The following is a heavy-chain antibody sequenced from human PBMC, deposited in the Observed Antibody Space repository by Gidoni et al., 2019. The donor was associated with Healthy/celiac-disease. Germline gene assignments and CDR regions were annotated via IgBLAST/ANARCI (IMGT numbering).Heavy chain of an antibody. CDR2: IRSKANSYAT. CDR1: GFTFSGSA. V-gene: IGHV3-73*02. D-gene: IGHD2-15*01. J-gene: IGHJ4*02. CDR3: TRTKARTPLRDEPFDY. Sequence: EVQLVESGGGLVQPGGSLKLSCAASGFTFSGSARHWVRQASGKGLEWVGRIRSKANSYATAYAASVKGRFTISRDDSKNTAYLQMNSLKTEDTAVYYCTRTKARTPLRDEPFDYWGQGTLVTVSS.